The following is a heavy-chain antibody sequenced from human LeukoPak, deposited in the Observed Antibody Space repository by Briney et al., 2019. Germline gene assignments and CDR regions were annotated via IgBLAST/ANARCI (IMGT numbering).Heavy chain of an antibody. CDR2: IYTSRSN. V-gene: IGHV4-4*07. CDR3: ARGSVTPFDY. Sequence: SETLSLTCTASGGSISSYYWSWLRQPAGKGLEWIGRIYTSRSNNYNPSLNSRLTISVDNSKNQFSLQLSTVTAADTAVYYCARGSVTPFDYWGQGTLVTVSS. J-gene: IGHJ4*02. CDR1: GGSISSYY. D-gene: IGHD4-17*01.